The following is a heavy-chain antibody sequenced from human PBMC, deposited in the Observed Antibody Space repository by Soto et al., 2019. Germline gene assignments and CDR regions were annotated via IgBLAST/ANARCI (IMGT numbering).Heavy chain of an antibody. CDR3: ARDLYYDSSEDQYYYYYGMDV. D-gene: IGHD3-22*01. CDR2: ISYDGSNK. J-gene: IGHJ6*02. CDR1: GFTFSSYA. Sequence: QVQLVESGGGVVQPGRSLRLSCAASGFTFSSYAMHWVRQAPGKGLEWVAVISYDGSNKYYADSVKGRFTISRDNSKNTLYLQMNSLRAEDTAVYYCARDLYYDSSEDQYYYYYGMDVWGQGTTVTVSS. V-gene: IGHV3-30-3*01.